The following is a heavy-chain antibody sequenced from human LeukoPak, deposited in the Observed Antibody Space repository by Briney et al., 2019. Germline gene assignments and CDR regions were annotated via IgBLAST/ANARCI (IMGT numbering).Heavy chain of an antibody. CDR2: INPNSGGT. V-gene: IGHV1-2*04. Sequence: ASVKVSCKASGYTITGYYMHWVRQAPGQGLEWMGWINPNSGGTNYAQKFQGWVTMTRDTSISTAYMELSRLRSDDTAVYYCARGQFSSSWYAGSNWFDPWGQGTLVTVSS. J-gene: IGHJ5*02. CDR3: ARGQFSSSWYAGSNWFDP. D-gene: IGHD6-13*01. CDR1: GYTITGYY.